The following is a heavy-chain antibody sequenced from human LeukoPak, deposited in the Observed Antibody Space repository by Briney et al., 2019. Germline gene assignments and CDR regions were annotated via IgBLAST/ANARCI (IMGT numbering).Heavy chain of an antibody. D-gene: IGHD2-15*01. V-gene: IGHV3-33*01. CDR3: ARDRWEGVVVAATPLHNWFDP. CDR2: IWYDGSNK. CDR1: GFTFSTYG. J-gene: IGHJ5*02. Sequence: GGSLRLSCAASGFTFSTYGMHWVRQAPGKGLEWVAVIWYDGSNKEYADSVKGRFTISRDNAKNSLYLQMNSLRAEDTAVYYCARDRWEGVVVAATPLHNWFDPWGQGTLVTVSS.